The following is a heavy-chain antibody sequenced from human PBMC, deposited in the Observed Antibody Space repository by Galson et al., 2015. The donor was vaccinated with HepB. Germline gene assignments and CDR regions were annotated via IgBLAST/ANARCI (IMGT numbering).Heavy chain of an antibody. V-gene: IGHV3-7*03. J-gene: IGHJ4*02. CDR3: ALGGDYVHY. CDR1: GVTFRAYW. CDR2: IKEDGSEE. Sequence: SLRLSCAASGVTFRAYWMNWVRQAPGKGLEWVASIKEDGSEEEYVDSVKGRFSISRDNDRNSLYLQMNSLRGDDTAIYYCALGGDYVHYWGQGILITVSS. D-gene: IGHD3-10*02.